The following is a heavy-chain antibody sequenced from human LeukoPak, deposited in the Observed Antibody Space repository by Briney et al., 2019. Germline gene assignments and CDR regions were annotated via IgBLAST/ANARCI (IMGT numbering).Heavy chain of an antibody. CDR2: IKSKTNGETT. V-gene: IGHV3-15*01. CDR3: STDSLVNNH. J-gene: IGHJ5*02. D-gene: IGHD2-8*02. Sequence: GGSLRLSCAASGFTFSNAWMSWVRLAPGKGLEWLGRIKSKTNGETTDYATTVKDRFTISRDDSKSTLYLEMHSLKTEDTALYYCSTDSLVNNHWGQGTLVTVSS. CDR1: GFTFSNAW.